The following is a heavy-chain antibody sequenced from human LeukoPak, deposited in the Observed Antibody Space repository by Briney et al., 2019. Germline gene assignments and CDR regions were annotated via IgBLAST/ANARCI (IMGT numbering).Heavy chain of an antibody. J-gene: IGHJ1*01. Sequence: PSETLSLTCTVSGGSISSYYWSWIRQPPGKGLEWLGYIYYSGSTNYNPSLKSRVTISVDTSKNQFSLKLSSVTAADTAVYCCASGASGIAVAGVSYFQHWGQGTLVTVSS. V-gene: IGHV4-59*01. D-gene: IGHD6-19*01. CDR3: ASGASGIAVAGVSYFQH. CDR2: IYYSGST. CDR1: GGSISSYY.